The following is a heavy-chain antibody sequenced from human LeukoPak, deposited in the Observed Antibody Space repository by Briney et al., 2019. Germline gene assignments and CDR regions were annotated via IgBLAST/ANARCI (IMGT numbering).Heavy chain of an antibody. CDR3: ARVKCSSASCYALDY. CDR1: VYTFTGYY. Sequence: GASVKVSCKASVYTFTGYYMHWVRQAPGQGLEWMGWINPNRGGTNYAQKFQGRVTMTRDTSISTAYMELSRLRSDDTAVYYCARVKCSSASCYALDYWGQGTLVTVSS. V-gene: IGHV1-2*02. CDR2: INPNRGGT. D-gene: IGHD2-2*01. J-gene: IGHJ4*02.